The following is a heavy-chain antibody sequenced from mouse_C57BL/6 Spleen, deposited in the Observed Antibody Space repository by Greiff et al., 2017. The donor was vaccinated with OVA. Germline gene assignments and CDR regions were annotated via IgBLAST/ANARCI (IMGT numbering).Heavy chain of an antibody. V-gene: IGHV1-15*01. CDR3: TRSDYYGNSAWFAY. CDR1: GYTFTDYE. Sequence: VQLVESGAELVRPGASVTLSCKASGYTFTDYEMHWVKQTPVHGLEWIGAIDPETGGTAYNQKFKGKAILTADKSSSTAYMELRSLTSEDSAVYYCTRSDYYGNSAWFAYWGQGTLVTVSA. D-gene: IGHD2-1*01. J-gene: IGHJ3*01. CDR2: IDPETGGT.